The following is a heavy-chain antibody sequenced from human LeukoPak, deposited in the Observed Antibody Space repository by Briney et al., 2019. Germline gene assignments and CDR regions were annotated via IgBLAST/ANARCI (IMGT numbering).Heavy chain of an antibody. CDR3: ARAASPHYYGSGSYYSRFDY. D-gene: IGHD3-10*01. CDR1: GDSVSSNSAA. V-gene: IGHV6-1*01. CDR2: TYYRSKWYT. J-gene: IGHJ4*02. Sequence: SQTLSLTCDISGDSVSSNSAAWNWIRQSPSRGLEWLGRTYYRSKWYTDYAVSVKSRISINPDTSQNQFSLQLNSVPPEDTAVYYCARAASPHYYGSGSYYSRFDYWGQGTLVTVSS.